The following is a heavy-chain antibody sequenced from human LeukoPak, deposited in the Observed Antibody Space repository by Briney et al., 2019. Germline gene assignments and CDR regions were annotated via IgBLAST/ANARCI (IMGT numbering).Heavy chain of an antibody. CDR1: GFTFGSYA. Sequence: GGSLRLSCAASGFTFGSYAMSWVRQAPGKGLEWVSGISGSGGSTYYADSVKGRFAISRDNSKNTLYLQMNSLRAEDTAVYYCAKSSGYSYGYPFDYWGQGTLVTVSS. V-gene: IGHV3-23*01. D-gene: IGHD5-18*01. CDR3: AKSSGYSYGYPFDY. J-gene: IGHJ4*02. CDR2: ISGSGGST.